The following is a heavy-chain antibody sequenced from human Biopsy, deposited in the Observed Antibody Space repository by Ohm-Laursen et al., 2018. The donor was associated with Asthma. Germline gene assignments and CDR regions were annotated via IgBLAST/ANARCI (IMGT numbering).Heavy chain of an antibody. V-gene: IGHV3-30*03. CDR3: ARESSVAGSSDFDY. Sequence: SLRLSCAAFGFSFSNFAIHWVRQAPGKGLEWVAVISYDGSNKYYADSVKGRFTISRDNSKNTLYLQMNSLRAEDTAVYYCARESSVAGSSDFDYWGQGTLVTVSS. D-gene: IGHD6-19*01. CDR2: ISYDGSNK. J-gene: IGHJ4*02. CDR1: GFSFSNFA.